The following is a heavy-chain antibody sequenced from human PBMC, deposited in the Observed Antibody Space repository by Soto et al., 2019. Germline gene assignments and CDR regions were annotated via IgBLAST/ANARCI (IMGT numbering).Heavy chain of an antibody. CDR3: ARDTLSVGQRDWFDR. CDR1: GGTFSSYA. D-gene: IGHD3-16*01. Sequence: QVQLVQSGAEVKKPGSSVKVSCKASGGTFSSYAISWVRQAPGQGLEWMGGIIPIFGTANYAQKFEGRVTVTADKSTSRAYMELSSIGSEDTAVYYCARDTLSVGQRDWFDRWGQGTLVTVSS. V-gene: IGHV1-69*06. CDR2: IIPIFGTA. J-gene: IGHJ5*02.